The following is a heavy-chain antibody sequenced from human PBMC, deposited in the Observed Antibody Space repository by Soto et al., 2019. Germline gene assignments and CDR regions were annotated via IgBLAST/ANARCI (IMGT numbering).Heavy chain of an antibody. CDR1: GGSISSGDYY. D-gene: IGHD2-2*01. V-gene: IGHV4-30-4*01. Sequence: PSETLSLTCTVSGGSISSGDYYWSWIRQPPGKGLEWIGYIYYSGSTYYNPSLKSRVTISVDTSKNQFSLKLSSVTAADTAVYYCARVMRDCISTSCYGNWFDPWGQGTLVTVSS. J-gene: IGHJ5*02. CDR3: ARVMRDCISTSCYGNWFDP. CDR2: IYYSGST.